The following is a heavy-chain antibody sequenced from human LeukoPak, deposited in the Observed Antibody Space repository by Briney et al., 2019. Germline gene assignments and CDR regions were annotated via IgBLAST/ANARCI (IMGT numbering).Heavy chain of an antibody. CDR2: LYWNNDN. J-gene: IGHJ4*02. D-gene: IGHD3-9*01. V-gene: IGHV2-5*01. CDR3: ASSRYDILTGHYNFDY. Sequence: SGPTLVKPTQTLTLTCTFSGFSLSTRGVGVGWIRQPPGKAPEWLALLYWNNDNRYSPSLKSRLTITKDTSKNQVVLTMTNMDPVDTATYYCASSRYDILTGHYNFDYWGQGTLVTVSS. CDR1: GFSLSTRGVG.